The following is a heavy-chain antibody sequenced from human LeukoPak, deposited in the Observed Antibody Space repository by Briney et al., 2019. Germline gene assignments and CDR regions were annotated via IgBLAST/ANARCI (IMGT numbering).Heavy chain of an antibody. CDR1: GGSISSSSYY. CDR2: IYYSGST. J-gene: IGHJ4*02. V-gene: IGHV4-39*01. Sequence: SETLSLTCTVSGGSISSSSYYWGWIRQPPGKGLEWIGSIYYSGSTYYNPSLKSRVTISVDTSKNQFSLKLSSVTAADTAVSYCARTPYCSGGSFGDYWGQGTLVTVSS. D-gene: IGHD2-15*01. CDR3: ARTPYCSGGSFGDY.